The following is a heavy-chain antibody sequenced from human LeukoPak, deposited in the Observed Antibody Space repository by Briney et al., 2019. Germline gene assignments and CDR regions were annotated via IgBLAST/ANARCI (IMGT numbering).Heavy chain of an antibody. J-gene: IGHJ5*02. CDR3: ARERPTLLTTIRGIATAPDH. Sequence: GASVKVSCKTSGYVFTAYYIHWVRQAPGQGLEWLGFVKPDTGATNSAQQLQGRVSMTSDASVTTAYMELSGLTSDDTALYCCARERPTLLTTIRGIATAPDHWGQGTLVTVFS. CDR1: GYVFTAYY. D-gene: IGHD3-10*01. V-gene: IGHV1-2*02. CDR2: VKPDTGAT.